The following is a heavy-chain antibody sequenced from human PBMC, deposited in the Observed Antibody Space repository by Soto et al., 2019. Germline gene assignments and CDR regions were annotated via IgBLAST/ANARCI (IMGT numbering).Heavy chain of an antibody. CDR2: ISYDGSNK. CDR1: GFTYSTYT. Sequence: GSLRLSCAASGFTYSTYTMHWVRQAPGKGLEWVAVISYDGSNKYYADSVKDRFTISRDNSKKTLYLQMNSLRADDTAVYYCVAGQYFFDYCGQGTLVTVSS. CDR3: VAGQYFFDY. V-gene: IGHV3-30*03. J-gene: IGHJ4*02. D-gene: IGHD6-19*01.